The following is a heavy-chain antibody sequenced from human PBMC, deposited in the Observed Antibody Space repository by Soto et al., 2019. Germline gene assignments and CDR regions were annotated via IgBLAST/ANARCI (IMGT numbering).Heavy chain of an antibody. Sequence: GGSLRLSCAASGFTFSSYSMNWVRQAPGKGLEWVSSISSSSYIYYADSLKGRFTIFRDNAKNSLYLQMNSLRAEDTAVYYCARAFYYYMDVWGKGTTVTVSS. CDR2: ISSSSYI. CDR3: ARAFYYYMDV. CDR1: GFTFSSYS. V-gene: IGHV3-21*01. J-gene: IGHJ6*03.